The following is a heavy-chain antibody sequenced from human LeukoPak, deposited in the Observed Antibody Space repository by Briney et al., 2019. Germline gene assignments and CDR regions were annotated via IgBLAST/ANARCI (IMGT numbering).Heavy chain of an antibody. V-gene: IGHV3-33*01. CDR3: ARVLGYYDSSGYTLDY. CDR2: IWYDGSNK. D-gene: IGHD3-22*01. CDR1: GFTFSSYG. J-gene: IGHJ4*02. Sequence: GGSLRLSCAASGFTFSSYGMHWVRQAPGKGLEWVAVIWYDGSNKYYADSVKGRFTISRDNSKNTLYLQMNSLRAEDTAVYYCARVLGYYDSSGYTLDYWGQGTLVTVSS.